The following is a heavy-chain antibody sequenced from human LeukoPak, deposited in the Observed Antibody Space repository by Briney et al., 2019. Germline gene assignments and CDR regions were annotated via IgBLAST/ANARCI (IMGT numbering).Heavy chain of an antibody. CDR2: IYYSGST. J-gene: IGHJ5*02. CDR1: GGSISSYY. Sequence: PSETLSLTCTVSGGSISSYYWSWIRQPPGKGLEWIGYIYYSGSTNYNPSLKSRVTISVDTSKNQFSLKLSSVTAADTAVYYCARGGWWFDPWGQGTLVTVSS. D-gene: IGHD6-19*01. CDR3: ARGGWWFDP. V-gene: IGHV4-59*01.